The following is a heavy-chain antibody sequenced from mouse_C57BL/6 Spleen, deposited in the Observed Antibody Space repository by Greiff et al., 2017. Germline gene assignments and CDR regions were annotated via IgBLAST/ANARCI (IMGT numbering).Heavy chain of an antibody. V-gene: IGHV2-2*01. D-gene: IGHD1-1*01. Sequence: VQLVESGPGLVQPSQSLSITCTVSGFSLTSYGVHWVRQSPGKGLEWLGVIWSGGSTDYNAAFISRLSISKDNSKSQVFFKMNSLQADDTAIYYCARNSHITTVVASYWYFDVWGTGTTVTVSS. J-gene: IGHJ1*03. CDR3: ARNSHITTVVASYWYFDV. CDR2: IWSGGST. CDR1: GFSLTSYG.